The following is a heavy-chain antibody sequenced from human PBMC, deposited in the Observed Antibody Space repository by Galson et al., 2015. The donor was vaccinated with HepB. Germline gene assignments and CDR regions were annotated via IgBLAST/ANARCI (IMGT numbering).Heavy chain of an antibody. J-gene: IGHJ4*02. D-gene: IGHD3-10*01. V-gene: IGHV3-66*02. CDR1: GFTVRSNY. Sequence: SLRLPCAASGFTVRSNYMSWVRQAPGKGLEWVSVFYSGSRTYYADSVKGRFTISRDNSKNTLFLPMNSLRTEDTAVSYCARDRGLYGSGSYAVDYWGQGTLVTVSS. CDR3: ARDRGLYGSGSYAVDY. CDR2: FYSGSRT.